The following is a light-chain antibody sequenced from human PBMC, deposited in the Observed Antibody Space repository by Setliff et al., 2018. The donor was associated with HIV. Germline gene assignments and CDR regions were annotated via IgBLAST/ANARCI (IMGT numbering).Light chain of an antibody. J-gene: IGLJ3*02. CDR2: DNH. Sequence: QSALTQPPSVSAAPGQKVTISCSGGRSNIGINSVSWYQHVPGTSPKLLIYDNHKRPSGVPARFSGSKSGTSATLDITGLQTGDEADYYCGTWDSSLSTANVMFGGGTQLTVL. V-gene: IGLV1-51*01. CDR1: RSNIGINS. CDR3: GTWDSSLSTANVM.